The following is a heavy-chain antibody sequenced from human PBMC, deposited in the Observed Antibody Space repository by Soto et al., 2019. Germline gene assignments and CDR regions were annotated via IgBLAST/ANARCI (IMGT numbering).Heavy chain of an antibody. V-gene: IGHV3-30*18. J-gene: IGHJ6*02. D-gene: IGHD1-26*01. CDR2: ISYDGSNK. CDR3: AKDVVVGATTGLGDYYYYYDMDV. CDR1: GFTFSSYG. Sequence: QVQLVESGGGVVQPGRSLRLSCAASGFTFSSYGMHWVRQAPGKGLEWVAVISYDGSNKYYADSVKGRFTISRDNSKNTLYLQMNSLRAEDTAVYYCAKDVVVGATTGLGDYYYYYDMDVWGQGTTVTVSS.